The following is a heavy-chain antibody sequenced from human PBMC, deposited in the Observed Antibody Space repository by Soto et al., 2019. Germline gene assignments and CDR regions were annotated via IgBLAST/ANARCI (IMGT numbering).Heavy chain of an antibody. CDR1: GGTFSSYA. D-gene: IGHD3-9*01. CDR2: IIPIFGTA. Sequence: ASVKVSCKASGGTFSSYAISWVRQAPGQGLEWMGGIIPIFGTANYAQKFQGRVTITADESTSTAYMELSSLRSEDTAVYYCAREVGGVLRYFDWLFSPRVWFDPWGQGTLVTVSS. J-gene: IGHJ5*02. CDR3: AREVGGVLRYFDWLFSPRVWFDP. V-gene: IGHV1-69*13.